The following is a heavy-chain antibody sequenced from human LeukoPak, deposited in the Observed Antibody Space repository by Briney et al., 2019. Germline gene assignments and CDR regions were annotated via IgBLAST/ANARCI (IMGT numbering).Heavy chain of an antibody. CDR2: ISSSGSTI. CDR1: GFTFSSYE. J-gene: IGHJ4*02. D-gene: IGHD3-9*01. Sequence: GGSLRLSCAASGFTFSSYEMSWVRQAPGKGLEWVSYISSSGSTIYYADSVKGRFTISRDNAKNSLYLQMNSLRAEDTAVYYCAARYFDWLSTGTGYYFDYWGQGTLVTVSS. V-gene: IGHV3-48*03. CDR3: AARYFDWLSTGTGYYFDY.